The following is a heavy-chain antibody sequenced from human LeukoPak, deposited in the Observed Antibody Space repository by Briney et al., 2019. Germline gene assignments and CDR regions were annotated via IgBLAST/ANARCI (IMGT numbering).Heavy chain of an antibody. CDR1: GLTVSSNY. J-gene: IGHJ4*02. D-gene: IGHD1-26*01. Sequence: PGGSLRLSCAASGLTVSSNYMSWVRQAPGKGLEWVAVIWYDGSNKYYADSVKGRFTISRDNSKNTLYLQMNSLRAEDTAVYYCARGELLFDYWGQGTLVTVSS. CDR2: IWYDGSNK. V-gene: IGHV3-33*08. CDR3: ARGELLFDY.